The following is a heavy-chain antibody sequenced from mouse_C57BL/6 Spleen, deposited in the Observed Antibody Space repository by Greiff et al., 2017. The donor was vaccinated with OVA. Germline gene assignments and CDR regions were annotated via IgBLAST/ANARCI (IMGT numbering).Heavy chain of an antibody. J-gene: IGHJ3*01. CDR2: IYPYNGVS. CDR1: GYSFTGYY. D-gene: IGHD3-2*02. CDR3: ARDSSGSGVWFAY. Sequence: VQLKQSGPELVKPGASVKISCKASGYSFTGYYMHWVKQTHGNILDWIGYIYPYNGVSSYNQKFKGKATLTVDKSSSTAYMELRSLTSEDSAVYYCARDSSGSGVWFAYWGQGTLVTVSA. V-gene: IGHV1-31*01.